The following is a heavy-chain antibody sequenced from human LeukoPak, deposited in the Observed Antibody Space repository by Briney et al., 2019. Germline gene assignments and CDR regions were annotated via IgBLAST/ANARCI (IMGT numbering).Heavy chain of an antibody. CDR1: GGSFSGYY. CDR2: INHSGSI. J-gene: IGHJ4*02. D-gene: IGHD1-1*01. CDR3: ARGGKLLIDY. Sequence: SETLSLTCAVYGGSFSGYYWSWIRQPPGKGLEWIGEINHSGSINYNPSLKSRVTISVDTSKNQFSLKLSSVTAADTAVYYCARGGKLLIDYWGQGTLVTVSS. V-gene: IGHV4-34*01.